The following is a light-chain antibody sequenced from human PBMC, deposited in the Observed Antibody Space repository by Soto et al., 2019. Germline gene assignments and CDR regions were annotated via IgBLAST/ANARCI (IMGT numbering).Light chain of an antibody. CDR2: TAS. CDR3: QQSYSNPIT. Sequence: DIQMTQSPSSLSASVGDRVTITCRASQSIISYLNWYQQKPGKAPKLLIYTASSLQSGVPSRFSGSGSGTDFTLTISSLQPEDFATYYCQQSYSNPITFGQGTRLEIK. J-gene: IGKJ5*01. CDR1: QSIISY. V-gene: IGKV1-39*01.